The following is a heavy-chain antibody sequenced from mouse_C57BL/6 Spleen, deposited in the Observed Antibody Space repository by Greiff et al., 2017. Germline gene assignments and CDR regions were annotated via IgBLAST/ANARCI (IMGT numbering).Heavy chain of an antibody. Sequence: VQLQQSGPELVRPGASVKMSCTASGFTFTDYYMHWVKQRPEQGLEWIGEIDPEDGDTDYTPKFQGKATMTADTTSNTAYLKLSSLTSEDTAVYYCTTVQLRLGLGDWGQVALVTVS. CDR1: GFTFTDYY. J-gene: IGHJ3*02. CDR2: IDPEDGDT. D-gene: IGHD3-2*02. V-gene: IGHV14-1*01. CDR3: TTVQLRLGLGD.